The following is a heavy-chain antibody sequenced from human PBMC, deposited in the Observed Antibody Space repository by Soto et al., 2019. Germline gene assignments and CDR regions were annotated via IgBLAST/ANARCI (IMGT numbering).Heavy chain of an antibody. D-gene: IGHD4-4*01. J-gene: IGHJ6*02. CDR3: AREGSNYTPHYYYGMDV. V-gene: IGHV1-2*04. Sequence: ASVKVSCKASGYTFTGYYMHWVRQAPGQGLEWMGWINPNSGGTNYAQKFQGWVTMTRDTSISTAYMELSRLRSDDTAVYYCAREGSNYTPHYYYGMDVWGQGTTVTVSS. CDR1: GYTFTGYY. CDR2: INPNSGGT.